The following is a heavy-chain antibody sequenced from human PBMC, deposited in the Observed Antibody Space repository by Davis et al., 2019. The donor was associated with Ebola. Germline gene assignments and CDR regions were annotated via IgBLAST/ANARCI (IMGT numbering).Heavy chain of an antibody. J-gene: IGHJ6*04. Sequence: GESLKISCAASGFTFSDYDMNWVRQAPGKGLEWVSAISGSGGSTYYADSVKGRFTISRDNSKKTLYLQMNSLRAEDTAVYYCAKSGLSFGVVKYHYGMDVWGKGTTVTVSS. CDR2: ISGSGGST. D-gene: IGHD3-3*01. CDR3: AKSGLSFGVVKYHYGMDV. V-gene: IGHV3-23*01. CDR1: GFTFSDYD.